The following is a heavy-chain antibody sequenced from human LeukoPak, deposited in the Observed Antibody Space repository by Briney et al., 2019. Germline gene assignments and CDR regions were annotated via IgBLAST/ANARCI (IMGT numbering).Heavy chain of an antibody. D-gene: IGHD6-25*01. CDR3: ARSDRIAATGPTSCDY. V-gene: IGHV3-23*01. CDR1: GFTFSSYA. Sequence: GGSLRLSCAASGFTFSSYAMSWVRQAPGKGLEWVSAISGSGGSTYYADSVKGRFTISRDNSKNTLNLQMNSLRAEDTAVYYCARSDRIAATGPTSCDYWGQGTLVTVSS. J-gene: IGHJ4*02. CDR2: ISGSGGST.